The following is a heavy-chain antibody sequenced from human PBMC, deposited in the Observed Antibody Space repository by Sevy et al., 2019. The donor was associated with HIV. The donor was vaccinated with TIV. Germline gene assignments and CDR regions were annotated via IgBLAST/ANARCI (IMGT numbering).Heavy chain of an antibody. Sequence: GGSLRLSCAASGFTFSGSAMQWVRQASGKGLEWVGRIRSIGNSYGSAYAASVKGRFTISRDDSKNTVYLQMNSLKTEGTAVYYCTRGGARDSSSWYDYFDYWGQGTLVTVSS. CDR1: GFTFSGSA. CDR2: IRSIGNSYGS. J-gene: IGHJ4*02. V-gene: IGHV3-73*01. D-gene: IGHD6-13*01. CDR3: TRGGARDSSSWYDYFDY.